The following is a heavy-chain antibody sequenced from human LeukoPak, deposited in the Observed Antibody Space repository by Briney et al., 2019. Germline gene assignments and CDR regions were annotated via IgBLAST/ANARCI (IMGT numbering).Heavy chain of an antibody. CDR3: TTAVAGTVRIDY. J-gene: IGHJ4*02. CDR2: IRSKTDGGTI. D-gene: IGHD6-19*01. Sequence: GGSLRLSCAASGFTLSNAYMSWVRQAPGKGLEWVGRIRSKTDGGTIDCAAPVKDRFTISRDDSKNTQYLQMNSLKTEDTAVYYCTTAVAGTVRIDYWGQGTLVTVSS. CDR1: GFTLSNAY. V-gene: IGHV3-15*01.